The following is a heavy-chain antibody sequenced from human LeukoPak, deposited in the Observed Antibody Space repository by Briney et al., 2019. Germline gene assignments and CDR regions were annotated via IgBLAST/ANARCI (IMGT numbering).Heavy chain of an antibody. Sequence: KSSETLSLTCTVSGGSISSYYWSWIRQPAGKGLEWIGRIYTSGSTNYNPSLKSRVTMSVDTSKNQFSLKLSSVTAADTAVYYCARDQGGYYDSSGYTCYYYYYMDVWGKGTTVTVSS. CDR3: ARDQGGYYDSSGYTCYYYYYMDV. CDR1: GGSISSYY. J-gene: IGHJ6*03. CDR2: IYTSGST. D-gene: IGHD3-22*01. V-gene: IGHV4-4*07.